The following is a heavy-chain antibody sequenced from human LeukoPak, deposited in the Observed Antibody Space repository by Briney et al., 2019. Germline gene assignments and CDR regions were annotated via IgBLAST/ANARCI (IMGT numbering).Heavy chain of an antibody. D-gene: IGHD6-13*01. CDR1: GGSISSGGYY. V-gene: IGHV4-31*03. J-gene: IGHJ4*02. CDR3: ARLSSRRYYFDY. CDR2: IYYSGST. Sequence: SETLSLTCTVSGGSISSGGYYWSWIRQHPGKGLEWIGYIYYSGSTYYNPSLKSRVTISVDTSKNQFSLKLSSVTAADTAVYYCARLSSRRYYFDYWGQGTLVTVSS.